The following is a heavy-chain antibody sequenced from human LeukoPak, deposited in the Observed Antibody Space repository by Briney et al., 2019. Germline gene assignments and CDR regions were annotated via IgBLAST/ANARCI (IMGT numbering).Heavy chain of an antibody. CDR3: AREALLLSGYAFDY. CDR2: ISAYNGNT. J-gene: IGHJ4*02. D-gene: IGHD3-22*01. V-gene: IGHV1-18*01. CDR1: GYTFTSYG. Sequence: GASVKVSCKASGYTFTSYGISWVRQAPGQGLEWMGWISAYNGNTNYAQKLQGRVTVTTDTSTSTAYMELRSLRSDDTAVYYCAREALLLSGYAFDYWGQGTLVTVSS.